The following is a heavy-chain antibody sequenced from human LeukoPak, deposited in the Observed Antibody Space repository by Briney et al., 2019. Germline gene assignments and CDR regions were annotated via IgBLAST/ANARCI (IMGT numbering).Heavy chain of an antibody. CDR1: GFTFSSYS. D-gene: IGHD5-18*01. V-gene: IGHV3-21*04. CDR3: ARVPVDTDNAFDI. J-gene: IGHJ3*02. Sequence: GGSLRLSCAASGFTFSSYSMNWVRQAPGKGLEWVSSISSSSSYIYYADSVKGRFTISRDNAKNSLYLQMNSLRAEDTAVYYCARVPVDTDNAFDIWGQGTMVTVSS. CDR2: ISSSSSYI.